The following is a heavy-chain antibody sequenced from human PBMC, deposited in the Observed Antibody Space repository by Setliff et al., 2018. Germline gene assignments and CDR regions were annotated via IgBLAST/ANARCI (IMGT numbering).Heavy chain of an antibody. Sequence: ASVKVSCKTSGYGFTSHYFHWLRQAPGQGLEWMGIVNPSGGKTTLSQKLQGRVSMTADASTATVYMELHSLTSEDTAIYYCARAPWGDDYDSLYTWFDPWGQGSLVTVSS. D-gene: IGHD3-22*01. J-gene: IGHJ5*02. CDR3: ARAPWGDDYDSLYTWFDP. CDR2: VNPSGGKT. CDR1: GYGFTSHY. V-gene: IGHV1-46*01.